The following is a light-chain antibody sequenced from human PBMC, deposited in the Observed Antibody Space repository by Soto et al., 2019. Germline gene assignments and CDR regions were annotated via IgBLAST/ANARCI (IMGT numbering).Light chain of an antibody. V-gene: IGLV4-69*01. CDR1: SGHSSYA. J-gene: IGLJ3*02. Sequence: QPVLTQSPSASASLGASVKLTCTLSSGHSSYAIAWHQQQPEKGPRYLMKLNSDGSHSKGDGIPDRFSGSSSGAERYLTISSLQSEDEADYYCQSWGTGIWVFGGGTMLTVL. CDR3: QSWGTGIWV. CDR2: LNSDGSH.